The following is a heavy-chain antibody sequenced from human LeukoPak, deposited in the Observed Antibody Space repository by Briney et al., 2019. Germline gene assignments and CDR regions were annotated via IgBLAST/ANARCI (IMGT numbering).Heavy chain of an antibody. CDR2: IYSGGST. V-gene: IGHV3-53*01. D-gene: IGHD4-17*01. Sequence: GGSLRLSCATSGFTVSSNYMSWVRQAPGKGLEWVAVIYSGGSTYYPDSVKGRFTISRDNSKNTLYLQMNSLRAEDTAVYYCARGPRGLYGDAFDIWGQGTMVTVSS. CDR3: ARGPRGLYGDAFDI. J-gene: IGHJ3*02. CDR1: GFTVSSNY.